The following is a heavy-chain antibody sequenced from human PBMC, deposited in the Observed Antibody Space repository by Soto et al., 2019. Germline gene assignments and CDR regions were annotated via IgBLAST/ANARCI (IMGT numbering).Heavy chain of an antibody. CDR1: GFTFDDHG. CDR2: IHWNGEIT. D-gene: IGHD1-7*01. CDR3: ARGVAWHYAGYYGMDV. V-gene: IGHV3-20*01. Sequence: GGSLRLSCAVSGFTFDDHGMSWVRQAPGKGLEWVPGIHWNGEITAYADSVKGRFTISRDNGKNSLYLQMNSLTVEDTALYHCARGVAWHYAGYYGMDVWGQGTTVTVSS. J-gene: IGHJ6*02.